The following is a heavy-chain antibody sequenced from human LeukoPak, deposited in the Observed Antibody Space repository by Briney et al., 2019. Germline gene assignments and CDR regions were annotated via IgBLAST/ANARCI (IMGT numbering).Heavy chain of an antibody. J-gene: IGHJ4*02. Sequence: GGSLRLSCAASGFIFSSYSMNWVRQAPGKGLEWVSCITSTDSSTHFADSVKGRFTISRDNAKNSLYLQMNSLRDEDTAVYYCVRDSSWSFDYWAREPWSPSP. CDR1: GFIFSSYS. D-gene: IGHD2-15*01. CDR3: VRDSSWSFDY. CDR2: ITSTDSST. V-gene: IGHV3-48*02.